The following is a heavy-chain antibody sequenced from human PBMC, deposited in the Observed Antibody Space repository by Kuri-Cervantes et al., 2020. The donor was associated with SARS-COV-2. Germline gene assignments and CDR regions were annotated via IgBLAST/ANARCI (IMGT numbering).Heavy chain of an antibody. CDR1: GFTFSSYS. CDR2: ISSSSSYI. J-gene: IGHJ3*02. Sequence: GESLKISCADSGFTFSSYSMNWVRQAPGKGLEWGSYISSSSSYIYYADSLKGRFTISRDNAKNSLYLQMNSLRAEDTAVYYCARADLSDFAFDIWGQGTMVTVSS. CDR3: ARADLSDFAFDI. V-gene: IGHV3-21*01. D-gene: IGHD2-21*01.